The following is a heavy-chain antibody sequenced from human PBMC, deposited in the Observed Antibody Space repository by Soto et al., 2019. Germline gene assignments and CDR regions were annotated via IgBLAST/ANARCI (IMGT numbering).Heavy chain of an antibody. CDR3: ARGPLVVLNYFES. CDR2: IFPLTDIP. CDR1: GGTFRNYP. Sequence: QVQLVQSGTEVKKPGSSVKVSCKASGGTFRNYPINWVRQAPVQGLEWMGSIFPLTDIPDYAQNFQARLTISEDKSTSTAYMELSSLTSDDTAMYFCARGPLVVLNYFESWGQGTLVTVSS. J-gene: IGHJ4*02. V-gene: IGHV1-69*02.